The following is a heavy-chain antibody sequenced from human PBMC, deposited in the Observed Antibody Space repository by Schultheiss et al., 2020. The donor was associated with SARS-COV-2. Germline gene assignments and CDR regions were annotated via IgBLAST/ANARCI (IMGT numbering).Heavy chain of an antibody. J-gene: IGHJ6*02. CDR2: ISSSGSTI. CDR3: ARDIGGSPLDV. D-gene: IGHD2-15*01. V-gene: IGHV3-11*04. Sequence: GESLKISCAASGFTFSDHYMDWVRQAPGKGLEWVSYISSSGSTIYYADSVKGRFTISRDNAKNSLYLQMNSLRAEDTAVYYCARDIGGSPLDVWGQGTTVTVSS. CDR1: GFTFSDHY.